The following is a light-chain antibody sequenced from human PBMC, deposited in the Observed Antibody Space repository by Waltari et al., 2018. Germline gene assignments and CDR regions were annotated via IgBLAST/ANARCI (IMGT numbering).Light chain of an antibody. CDR3: QQRYSWPRT. V-gene: IGKV3-11*01. J-gene: IGKJ2*01. CDR2: EAS. CDR1: QSVSSQ. Sequence: EIVLTQSPATLSLSPGERVTLSCRASQSVSSQLAWYQQKPGQAPRLLIYEASDRATGSPARFSGSGSGTDFTLTISSLEPEDLAVYYCQQRYSWPRTFGQGTKLEIK.